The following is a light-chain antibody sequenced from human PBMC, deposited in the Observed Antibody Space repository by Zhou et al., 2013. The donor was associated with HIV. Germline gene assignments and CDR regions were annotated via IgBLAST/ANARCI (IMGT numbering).Light chain of an antibody. J-gene: IGKJ1*01. CDR1: QSFSSC. Sequence: DIQMTQSPSTLSASVGDRVTITCRASQSFSSCLAWYQQKPGKVPKLLIYKASSLESGVPSRFSGSGSGTEFTLTISSLQLEDFATYYCRQHNSLPQTFGQGTKVEIK. V-gene: IGKV1-5*03. CDR3: RQHNSLPQT. CDR2: KAS.